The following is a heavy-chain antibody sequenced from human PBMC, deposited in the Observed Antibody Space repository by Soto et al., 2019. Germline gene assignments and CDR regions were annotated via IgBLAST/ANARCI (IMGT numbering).Heavy chain of an antibody. Sequence: GGSLRLSCAASGFTFSSYDMHWVRQATGKGLEWVSAIGTAGDTYYPGSVKGRFTISRENAKNSLYLQMNSLRAEDTAVYYCARADHCSSTSCYLLYSSTGAQNYYYGMDVWGQGTTVTVSS. CDR2: IGTAGDT. D-gene: IGHD2-2*01. J-gene: IGHJ6*02. CDR1: GFTFSSYD. V-gene: IGHV3-13*01. CDR3: ARADHCSSTSCYLLYSSTGAQNYYYGMDV.